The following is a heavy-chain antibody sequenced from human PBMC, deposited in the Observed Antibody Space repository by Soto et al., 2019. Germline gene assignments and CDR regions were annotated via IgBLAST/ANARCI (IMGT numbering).Heavy chain of an antibody. CDR1: GYTFATYG. Sequence: QVQLVQSGGEVRKPGASVKVSCKASGYTFATYGVSWVRQAPGQGLEWVGWISAINGATSSAQKFQDRVIMTTDKPTSTAFMELRSLRSDDTAIYYSTGGKSIAVAEGYWGQGTRVTVSS. D-gene: IGHD6-19*01. V-gene: IGHV1-18*01. CDR3: TGGKSIAVAEGY. J-gene: IGHJ4*02. CDR2: ISAINGAT.